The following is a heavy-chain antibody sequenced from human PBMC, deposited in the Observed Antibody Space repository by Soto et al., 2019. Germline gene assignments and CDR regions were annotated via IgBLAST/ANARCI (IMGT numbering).Heavy chain of an antibody. Sequence: SVKVSCKASGYTFTSYGISWGRQAPGQGLEWMGRILPILGIASYAQTFQGRVTIIADKSTSTAYMELRRLRSEDTAVYYCARYSKLLPKGNGYYQYGLDGWGQGTTVTFSS. CDR2: ILPILGIA. J-gene: IGHJ6*01. D-gene: IGHD5-12*01. CDR3: ARYSKLLPKGNGYYQYGLDG. V-gene: IGHV1-69*04. CDR1: GYTFTSYG.